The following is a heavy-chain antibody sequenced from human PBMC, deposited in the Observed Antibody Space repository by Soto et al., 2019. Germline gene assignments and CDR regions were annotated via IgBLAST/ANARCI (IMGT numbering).Heavy chain of an antibody. V-gene: IGHV1-69*04. D-gene: IGHD1-1*01. CDR1: GGTFSSYT. CDR3: ARDCTTGTPLDYYGMDV. CDR2: IIPILGIA. Sequence: SVKVSCKASGGTFSSYTISWVRQAPGQGLEWMGRIIPILGIANYAQKFQGRVTITADKSTSTAYMELSSLRSEDTAVYYCARDCTTGTPLDYYGMDVWGQGATVTVSS. J-gene: IGHJ6*02.